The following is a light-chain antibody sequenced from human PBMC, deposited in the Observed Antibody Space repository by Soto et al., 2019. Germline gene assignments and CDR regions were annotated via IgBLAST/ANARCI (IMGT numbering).Light chain of an antibody. J-gene: IGKJ1*01. V-gene: IGKV1-12*01. CDR1: QTISSW. Sequence: DIRLTQSPSTLSGYVGDRVTITCRASQTISSWLAWYQQKPGKAPKRLIYAASSLQSGVPSRFSGSGSGTDFTLTISSLQPEDFASYYCQQANSFPRTFGQGTKVDIK. CDR2: AAS. CDR3: QQANSFPRT.